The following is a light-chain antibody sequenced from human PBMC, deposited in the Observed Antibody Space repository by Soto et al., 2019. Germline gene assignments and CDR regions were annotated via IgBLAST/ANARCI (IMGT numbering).Light chain of an antibody. J-gene: IGKJ1*01. CDR1: QSISSN. CDR3: QHYNTWPPMCT. V-gene: IGKV3-15*01. Sequence: EILMTQSPATLSVSPGERATLSCRASQSISSNLAWYQQKPGQAASLLIYAESNRATGIPAMIIGSGSGTDFTLTISSLQSEDFAVYFCQHYNTWPPMCTFGQGTKVGIK. CDR2: AES.